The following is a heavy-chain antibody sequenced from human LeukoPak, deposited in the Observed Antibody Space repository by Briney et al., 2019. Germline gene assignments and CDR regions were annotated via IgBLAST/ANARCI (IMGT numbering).Heavy chain of an antibody. Sequence: PGGSLRLSCAASGFTFSSYGMHWVRQAPGKGLEWLAVISYDGNSKSYADFVKGRFTISRDNSNNTLYLQMNSLRAEDTAVYYCARASTRVVTVSITVAGTVDCWGQGTLVTVSS. D-gene: IGHD6-19*01. J-gene: IGHJ4*02. V-gene: IGHV3-33*01. CDR2: ISYDGNSK. CDR1: GFTFSSYG. CDR3: ARASTRVVTVSITVAGTVDC.